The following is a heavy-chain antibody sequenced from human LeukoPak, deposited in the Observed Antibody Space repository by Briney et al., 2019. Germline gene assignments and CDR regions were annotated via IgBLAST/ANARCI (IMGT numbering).Heavy chain of an antibody. Sequence: SETLSLTCTVSGGSISSSSYYWGWIRQPPGKGLEWIGSIYYSGSTYYNPSLKSRVTISVDTSKNQFSLKLSSVTAADTAVYYCARDISSGYHFDYWGQGTLVTVSS. CDR2: IYYSGST. J-gene: IGHJ4*02. CDR3: ARDISSGYHFDY. D-gene: IGHD3-22*01. V-gene: IGHV4-39*07. CDR1: GGSISSSSYY.